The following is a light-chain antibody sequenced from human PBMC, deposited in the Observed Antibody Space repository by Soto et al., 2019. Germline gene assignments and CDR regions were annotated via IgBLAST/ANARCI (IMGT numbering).Light chain of an antibody. CDR3: QQYGSSPRT. CDR2: EAS. J-gene: IGKJ1*01. V-gene: IGKV3-20*01. CDR1: RSLSSTS. Sequence: EIVLTQSPGTLSLSPGELAALSCRASRSLSSTSLAWYQQRPGQAPRLLIYEASSRATGIPDRFSGSGSGTDFTLTINRLEPDDFAVYYCQQYGSSPRTFGQGTKVEIK.